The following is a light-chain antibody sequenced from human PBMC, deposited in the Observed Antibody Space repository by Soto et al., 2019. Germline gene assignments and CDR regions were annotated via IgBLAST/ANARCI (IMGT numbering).Light chain of an antibody. V-gene: IGLV1-36*01. CDR1: SSNIGNNA. CDR3: STWDSNLNGLV. J-gene: IGLJ2*01. Sequence: QSVLTQPPSVSEAPRQRVTISCSGSSSNIGNNAVNWYQQLPGEAPRLLIYSNDLRPSRVSDRFSGSKSGTSASLAISGLQSEDEADYYCSTWDSNLNGLVFGGGTKVTVL. CDR2: SND.